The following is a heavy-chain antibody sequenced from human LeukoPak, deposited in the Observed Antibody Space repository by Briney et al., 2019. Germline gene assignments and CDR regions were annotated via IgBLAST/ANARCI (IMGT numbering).Heavy chain of an antibody. J-gene: IGHJ4*02. CDR1: GGSISSSSYY. V-gene: IGHV4-39*07. CDR2: IYHSGST. CDR3: ARSEVGYYGSGSNFDY. D-gene: IGHD3-10*01. Sequence: SETLSLTCTVSGGSISSSSYYWGWIRQPPGKGLEWIGSIYHSGSTYYNPSLKSRVTISVDTSKNQFSLKLSSVTAADTAVYYCARSEVGYYGSGSNFDYWGQGTLVTVSS.